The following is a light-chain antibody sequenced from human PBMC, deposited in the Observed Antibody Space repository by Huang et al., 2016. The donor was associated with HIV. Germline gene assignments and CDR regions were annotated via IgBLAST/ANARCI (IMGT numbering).Light chain of an antibody. Sequence: EIVLTQSPATLSLSPGERATLSCRASQSVSSYLAWYQQQPGQAPRLLIYDAYNRATGIPARFSGSGSGTDFTLTISSLEPEDFAVYYCQQRSNWPYTFGQGTKLEIK. CDR1: QSVSSY. CDR3: QQRSNWPYT. CDR2: DAY. J-gene: IGKJ2*01. V-gene: IGKV3-11*01.